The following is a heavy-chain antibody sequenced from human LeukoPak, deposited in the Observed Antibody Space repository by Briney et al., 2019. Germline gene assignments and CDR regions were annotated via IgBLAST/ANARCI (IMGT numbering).Heavy chain of an antibody. Sequence: GRSLRLSCAASGFTFSNYAIHWVRQAPGKGLEWVAVISYDGSTKYYADSVKGRFTISRDNSKNTLYLQMNSLRPEDTAVYYCARGADYSKSPCRYWGQGTLVTVSS. CDR2: ISYDGSTK. CDR1: GFTFSNYA. V-gene: IGHV3-30*04. D-gene: IGHD4-11*01. CDR3: ARGADYSKSPCRY. J-gene: IGHJ4*02.